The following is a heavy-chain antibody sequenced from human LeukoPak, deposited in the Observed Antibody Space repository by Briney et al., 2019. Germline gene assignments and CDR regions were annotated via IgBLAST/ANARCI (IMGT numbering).Heavy chain of an antibody. Sequence: SVKVSCKASGGTFISYAISWVRQAPGQGLEWMGRIIPIFGTANYAQKFQGRVTITTDQSTSTAYMELSSLRSEDTAVYYCARDIVGAEWRGYFDYWGQGTLVTVSS. D-gene: IGHD1-26*01. CDR2: IIPIFGTA. CDR3: ARDIVGAEWRGYFDY. J-gene: IGHJ4*02. CDR1: GGTFISYA. V-gene: IGHV1-69*05.